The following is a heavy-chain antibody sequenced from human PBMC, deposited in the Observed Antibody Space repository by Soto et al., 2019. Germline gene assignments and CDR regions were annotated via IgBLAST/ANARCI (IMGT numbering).Heavy chain of an antibody. V-gene: IGHV6-1*01. J-gene: IGHJ5*02. D-gene: IGHD6-13*01. CDR3: AREVEHQLAYNWFDP. CDR1: GDSVSSNSAA. CDR2: TYYRSKWYN. Sequence: TLSLTCAISGDSVSSNSAAWNWIRQSPSRGLEWLGRTYYRSKWYNDYAMSVKSRITINPDTSKNQFSLQLNSVTPEDTAVYYCAREVEHQLAYNWFDPWGQGTRVTVSS.